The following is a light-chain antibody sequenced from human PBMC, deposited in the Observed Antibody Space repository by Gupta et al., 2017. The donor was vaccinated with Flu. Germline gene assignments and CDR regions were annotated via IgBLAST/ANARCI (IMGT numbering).Light chain of an antibody. J-gene: IGLJ3*02. CDR1: SSDVGGYNS. CDR3: SSYTSSSAWV. V-gene: IGLV2-14*01. CDR2: KVS. Sequence: QSALTQPASVSGPPGQSSTIPCTGTSSDVGGYNSVSWYQQHPSKAPKLMIYKVSNRPSGVSNRFSGSKSGNTASLTISGLQAEDEADYYCSSYTSSSAWVFGGGTKLTVL.